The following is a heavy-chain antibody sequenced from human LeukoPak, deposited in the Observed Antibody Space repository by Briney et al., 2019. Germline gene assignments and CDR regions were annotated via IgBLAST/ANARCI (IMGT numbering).Heavy chain of an antibody. Sequence: PSETLSLTCTVSGGSIGTYFWSWTRQPPGKGLEWVGYIYYTGSTSYNPPLKSRVTISVDTSKNQFSLKLSSVTAADTAVYYCARHSVDSSDQGGWFDPWGQGTLVTVSS. CDR1: GGSIGTYF. D-gene: IGHD6-25*01. V-gene: IGHV4-59*08. J-gene: IGHJ5*02. CDR2: IYYTGST. CDR3: ARHSVDSSDQGGWFDP.